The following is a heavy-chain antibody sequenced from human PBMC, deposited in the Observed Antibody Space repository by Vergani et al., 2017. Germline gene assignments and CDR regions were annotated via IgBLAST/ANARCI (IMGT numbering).Heavy chain of an antibody. D-gene: IGHD7-27*01. CDR3: ATGAGPFDI. V-gene: IGHV4-34*10. Sequence: QVQLQESGPGVVKPSGTLSLTCAVFGESFSSFYWSWIRQPPGKGLEWIGEINNDGHTNYNPSLESRVTVSRDTAKNQFSLNLMSVTAADTAMYYCATGAGPFDIWGQGTLVTVSS. J-gene: IGHJ4*02. CDR1: GESFSSFY. CDR2: INNDGHT.